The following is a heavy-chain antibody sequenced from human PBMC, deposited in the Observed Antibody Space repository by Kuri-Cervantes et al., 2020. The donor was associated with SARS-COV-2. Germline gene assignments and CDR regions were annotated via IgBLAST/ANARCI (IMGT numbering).Heavy chain of an antibody. CDR3: ARAGVRVLIDLYSNPGFDY. CDR2: INHSGST. Sequence: SETLSLTCAVYGGSFSGYYWSWIRQPPGKGLEWIGEINHSGSTNYNPSLKSRVTISVDTSKNQFSLKLSSVTAADTAVYYCARAGVRVLIDLYSNPGFDYWGQGTLVTSPQ. D-gene: IGHD4-11*01. J-gene: IGHJ4*02. V-gene: IGHV4-34*01. CDR1: GGSFSGYY.